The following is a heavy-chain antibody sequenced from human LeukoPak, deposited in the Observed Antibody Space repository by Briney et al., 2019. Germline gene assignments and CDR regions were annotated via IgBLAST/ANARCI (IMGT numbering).Heavy chain of an antibody. CDR2: IYNSGST. CDR3: ARSVGRGCNGDTCYTNWFDT. Sequence: SQTLSLTCSVSGGSFSTGGSYWTWIRQHPEKGLEWIRFIYNSGSTYYDPSLKSRVTILLDTPENQFSLKLSSVTAADTAVYYCARSVGRGCNGDTCYTNWFDTWGQGTLVTVSS. CDR1: GGSFSTGGSY. V-gene: IGHV4-31*03. D-gene: IGHD2-15*01. J-gene: IGHJ5*02.